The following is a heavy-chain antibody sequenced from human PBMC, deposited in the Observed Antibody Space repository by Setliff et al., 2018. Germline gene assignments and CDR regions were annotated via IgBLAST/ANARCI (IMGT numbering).Heavy chain of an antibody. J-gene: IGHJ4*02. Sequence: TLSLTCTVSGGSISSSNYYWGWIRQPAGKGLEWIGHIYTSGSTNYNTSLSSRVTISLDTSKSQFSLKLSFVTAADTAVYYCATTTLGRYCFGGNCYFGYWGQGTLVTVSS. V-gene: IGHV4-61*09. CDR3: ATTTLGRYCFGGNCYFGY. CDR2: IYTSGST. CDR1: GGSISSSNYY. D-gene: IGHD2-15*01.